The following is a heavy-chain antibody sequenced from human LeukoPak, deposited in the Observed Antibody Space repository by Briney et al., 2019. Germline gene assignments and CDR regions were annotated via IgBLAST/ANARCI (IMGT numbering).Heavy chain of an antibody. CDR2: ISYDGSNK. D-gene: IGHD1-26*01. V-gene: IGHV3-30*03. CDR3: AATKTSDY. J-gene: IGHJ4*02. Sequence: PGGSLRLSCVASGFTFSSYGMHWVRQAPGKGLEWVAVISYDGSNKHYVDSVKGRFTISRDNSKNTVHLQMNSLRVEDTAVYYCAATKTSDYWGQGTLVTVSS. CDR1: GFTFSSYG.